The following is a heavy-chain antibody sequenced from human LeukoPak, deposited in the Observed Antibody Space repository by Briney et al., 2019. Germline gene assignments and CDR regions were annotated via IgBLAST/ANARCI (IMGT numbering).Heavy chain of an antibody. J-gene: IGHJ3*02. CDR1: GYSFISYW. CDR3: SSHVRDDAFDI. CDR2: IVPSESYI. Sequence: HGGSLKISCQGSGYSFISYWICWVRQLPGKGVEWIGRIVPSESYITSSPPFQGHVTISTDKSISTTYLQWSSLEASDTAMYYCSSHVRDDAFDIWGQGTMVTVSS. V-gene: IGHV5-10-1*01. D-gene: IGHD3-16*01.